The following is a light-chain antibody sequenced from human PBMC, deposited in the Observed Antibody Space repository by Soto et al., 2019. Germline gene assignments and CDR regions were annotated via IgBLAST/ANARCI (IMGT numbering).Light chain of an antibody. V-gene: IGKV3-11*01. Sequence: VLTQSPVTLSLSPGDRATLSCRASQSVSTYLAWYRQVPGQPPRILIYDTTNREAGIPPRFSGSRAGTEFTRTISSLLPEDVETDHCQQLNSLPFTFGQGTRLEI. CDR1: QSVSTY. J-gene: IGKJ5*01. CDR3: QQLNSLPFT. CDR2: DTT.